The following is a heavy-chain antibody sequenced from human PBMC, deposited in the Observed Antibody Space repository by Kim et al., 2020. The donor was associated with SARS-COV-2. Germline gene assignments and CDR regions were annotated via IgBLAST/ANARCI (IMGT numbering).Heavy chain of an antibody. D-gene: IGHD1-26*01. J-gene: IGHJ4*02. CDR1: GGSISSGGYY. Sequence: SETLSLTCTVSGGSISSGGYYWSWIRQHPGKGLEWIGYIYYSGSTYYNPSLKSRVTISVDTSKNQFSLKLSSVTAADTAVYYCARNTDRSVFDYWGQGTLVTVSS. CDR2: IYYSGST. CDR3: ARNTDRSVFDY. V-gene: IGHV4-31*03.